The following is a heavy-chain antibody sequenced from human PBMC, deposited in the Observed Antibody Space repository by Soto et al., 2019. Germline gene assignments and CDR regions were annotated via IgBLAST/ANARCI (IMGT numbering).Heavy chain of an antibody. J-gene: IGHJ6*02. CDR1: GGSFSGYY. Sequence: QVQLQQWGAGLLKPSETLSLTCAVYGGSFSGYYWSWIRQPPGKGLEWIGEINHSGSTNYNPSLKRRFTISVDTSKNQFSLKLSSVTAADTAVYYCARGRMDVWGQGTTVTVSS. CDR3: ARGRMDV. CDR2: INHSGST. V-gene: IGHV4-34*01.